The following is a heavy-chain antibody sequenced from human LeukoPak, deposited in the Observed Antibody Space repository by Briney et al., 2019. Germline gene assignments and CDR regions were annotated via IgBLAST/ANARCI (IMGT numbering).Heavy chain of an antibody. V-gene: IGHV3-23*01. CDR2: IYGSGVSI. Sequence: GGSLRLSCVASGFTFKSYVMSWVRQAPGKGLEWLATIYGSGVSISYADSVKGRFTISRDNSNNTLYLQMNSLRAEDTAMYYCAKDLGWELPAEAYWGQGILVTASS. J-gene: IGHJ4*02. CDR3: AKDLGWELPAEAY. D-gene: IGHD1-26*01. CDR1: GFTFKSYV.